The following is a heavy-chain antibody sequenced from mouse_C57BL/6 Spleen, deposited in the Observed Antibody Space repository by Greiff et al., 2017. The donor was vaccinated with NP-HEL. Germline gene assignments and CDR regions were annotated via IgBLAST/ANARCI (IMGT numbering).Heavy chain of an antibody. D-gene: IGHD1-1*01. Sequence: QVQLQQSGAELVKPGASVKISCKASGYAFSSYWMNWVKQRPGKGLEWIGQIYPGDGDTNYNGKFKGKATLTADKSSSTSYMHLSILTSDDSSVYFCARSSGDYYGSSSFAYWGQGTLVTVSA. V-gene: IGHV1-80*01. CDR3: ARSSGDYYGSSSFAY. J-gene: IGHJ3*01. CDR1: GYAFSSYW. CDR2: IYPGDGDT.